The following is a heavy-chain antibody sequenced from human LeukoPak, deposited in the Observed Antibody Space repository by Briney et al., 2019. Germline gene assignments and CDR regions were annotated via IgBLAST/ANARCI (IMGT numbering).Heavy chain of an antibody. CDR1: GFTFNSYG. CDR2: ISYDGSNK. D-gene: IGHD5-12*01. J-gene: IGHJ4*02. CDR3: AKSVASDAY. V-gene: IGHV3-30*18. Sequence: PWGSLRLSCAASGFTFNSYGMHWVRQAPGKELEWVAVISYDGSNKYYADFVKGRFTISRDNSKNTLSLQMNGLIPEDTAVYYCAKSVASDAYWGQGTLVTVSS.